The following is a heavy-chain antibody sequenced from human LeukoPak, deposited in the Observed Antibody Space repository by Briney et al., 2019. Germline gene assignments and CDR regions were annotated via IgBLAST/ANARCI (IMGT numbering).Heavy chain of an antibody. CDR2: LNPNSVGT. CDR3: ASGSGSYYSNDAFDI. V-gene: IGHV1-2*02. J-gene: IGHJ3*02. D-gene: IGHD1-26*01. Sequence: ASVKVSCKASGYSSTGYYTHSVPHTPEQRLEWMGWLNPNSVGTNYAQKFQSRGTTTTDTSISKAYMALSRLISDDTAVYYGASGSGSYYSNDAFDIWGQGTMVTVSS. CDR1: GYSSTGYY.